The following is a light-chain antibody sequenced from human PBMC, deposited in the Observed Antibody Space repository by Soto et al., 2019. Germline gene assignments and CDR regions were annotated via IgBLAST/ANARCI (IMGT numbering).Light chain of an antibody. CDR2: DVS. J-gene: IGLJ1*01. CDR1: SSDVGGYNY. Sequence: QSALTQPASVSGSPGQSITISCTGTSSDVGGYNYVSWYQQHPGKAPKLMIYDVSNRPSGVSNRFSGSKSGNTASLTISGRQAEDEADDYGSSYTSSSTRLYVVGTGTKVTVL. V-gene: IGLV2-14*01. CDR3: SSYTSSSTRLYV.